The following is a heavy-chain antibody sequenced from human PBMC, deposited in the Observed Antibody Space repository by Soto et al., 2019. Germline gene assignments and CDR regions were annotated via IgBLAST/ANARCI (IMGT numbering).Heavy chain of an antibody. CDR2: IKQDGSEK. CDR1: GFTFSSYW. V-gene: IGHV3-7*03. J-gene: IGHJ6*02. Sequence: GGSLRLSCAASGFTFSSYWMSWVRQAPGKGLEWMANIKQDGSEKYYVDSVKGRFTISRDNAKNSLCLQMNSLRAEDTAVYYCARDYDFWSGYQAGYGMDVWGQGTTVTVSS. CDR3: ARDYDFWSGYQAGYGMDV. D-gene: IGHD3-3*01.